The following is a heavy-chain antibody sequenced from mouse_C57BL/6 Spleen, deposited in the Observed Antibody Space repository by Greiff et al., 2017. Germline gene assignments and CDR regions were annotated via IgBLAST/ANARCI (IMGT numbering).Heavy chain of an antibody. CDR3: ARAYDYVWYFDV. Sequence: VHVKQSGPELVKPGASVKIPCKASGYTFTDYNMDWVKQSHGKSLEWIGDINPNNGGTIYNQKFKGKATLTVDKSASTAYMELRSLTSEDTAVYYCARAYDYVWYFDVWGTGTTVTVSS. D-gene: IGHD2-4*01. V-gene: IGHV1-18*01. CDR2: INPNNGGT. CDR1: GYTFTDYN. J-gene: IGHJ1*03.